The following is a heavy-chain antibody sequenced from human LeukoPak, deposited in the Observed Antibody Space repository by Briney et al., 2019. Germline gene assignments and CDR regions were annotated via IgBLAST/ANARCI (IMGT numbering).Heavy chain of an antibody. D-gene: IGHD3-9*01. V-gene: IGHV3-48*03. CDR1: GFTFSSYE. J-gene: IGHJ4*02. CDR2: ISSSGSTI. Sequence: QPGGSLRLSCAASGFTFSSYEMNWVRQAPGKGLEWVSYISSSGSTIYYADSVKGRFTISRDNSKNTLYLQINSLRTEDTAVYYCAKDRGSRNVILTGRPRASMDFDHWGQGTLVTVSS. CDR3: AKDRGSRNVILTGRPRASMDFDH.